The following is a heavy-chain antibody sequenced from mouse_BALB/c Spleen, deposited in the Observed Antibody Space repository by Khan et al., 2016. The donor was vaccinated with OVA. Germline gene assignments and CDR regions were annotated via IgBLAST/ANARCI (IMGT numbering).Heavy chain of an antibody. CDR2: ITYSGNT. CDR1: GYSITSDYA. D-gene: IGHD1-1*01. J-gene: IGHJ2*01. CDR3: ARVYGGDFDY. Sequence: EVELVESGPGLVKPSQSLSLTCTVTGYSITSDYAWNWIRQFPGNKLEWMGLITYSGNTNYNPFHKSRFSITRDTSKNQFFLQLNSVTTEETATYYCARVYGGDFDYWGQGTTLTVSS. V-gene: IGHV3-2*02.